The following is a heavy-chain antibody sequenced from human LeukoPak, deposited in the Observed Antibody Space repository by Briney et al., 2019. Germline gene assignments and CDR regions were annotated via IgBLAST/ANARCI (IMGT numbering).Heavy chain of an antibody. J-gene: IGHJ5*02. CDR3: ARDPRFFYGSGARCVP. Sequence: ASVKVSCKASGYTFTSFGISWVRQAPGQGLEWMGWISAYNGNTNYAQKLQGRVTMTTDTSTSTAYMELRSLRSDDTAVYYCARDPRFFYGSGARCVPWGQGTLVTVSS. CDR2: ISAYNGNT. CDR1: GYTFTSFG. D-gene: IGHD3-10*01. V-gene: IGHV1-18*01.